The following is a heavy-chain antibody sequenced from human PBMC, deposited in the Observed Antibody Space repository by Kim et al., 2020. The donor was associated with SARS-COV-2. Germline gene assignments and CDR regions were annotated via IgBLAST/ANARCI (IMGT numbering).Heavy chain of an antibody. CDR3: ARVSYGSGTSPDYYYYGMDV. CDR2: ISAYNGNT. CDR1: GYTFTSYG. J-gene: IGHJ6*02. D-gene: IGHD3-10*01. V-gene: IGHV1-18*01. Sequence: ASVKVSCKASGYTFTSYGFSWVRQAPGQGLEWMGWISAYNGNTNYAQKLQGRVTMTTDTSTSTAYMELRSLRSDDTAVYYCARVSYGSGTSPDYYYYGMDVWGQGTTVTVSS.